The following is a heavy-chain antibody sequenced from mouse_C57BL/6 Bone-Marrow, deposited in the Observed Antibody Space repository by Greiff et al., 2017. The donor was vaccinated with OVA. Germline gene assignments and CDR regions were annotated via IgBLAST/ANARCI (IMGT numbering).Heavy chain of an antibody. CDR1: GYTFTSYW. D-gene: IGHD2-5*01. J-gene: IGHJ3*01. Sequence: QVQLQQPGAELVKPGASVKMSCKASGYTFTSYWITWVKQRPGQGLEWIGDLYPGSGSTNYNEKFKSKATLTVDTSSSTAYMQLSSLTSEDSAVYYCARSYYSNSHFAYWGQGTLVTVSA. CDR2: LYPGSGST. V-gene: IGHV1-55*01. CDR3: ARSYYSNSHFAY.